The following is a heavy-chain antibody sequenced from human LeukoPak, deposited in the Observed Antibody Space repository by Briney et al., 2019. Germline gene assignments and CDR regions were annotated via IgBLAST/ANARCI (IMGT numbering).Heavy chain of an antibody. CDR1: GFAFSSYA. CDR3: ARDYYFDY. J-gene: IGHJ4*02. Sequence: GGPLRLSCAASGFAFSSYAMHWVRQAPGKGLEYVSAISSNGGSTYYANSVKGRFTISRDNSKNTLYLQMGSLRAEDMAVYYCARDYYFDYWGQGTLVTVSS. V-gene: IGHV3-64*01. CDR2: ISSNGGST.